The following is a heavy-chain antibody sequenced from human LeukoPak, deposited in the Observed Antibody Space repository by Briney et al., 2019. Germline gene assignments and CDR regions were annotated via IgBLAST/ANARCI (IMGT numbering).Heavy chain of an antibody. V-gene: IGHV1-18*01. D-gene: IGHD3-9*01. CDR3: ARDRLLRYFDWLFTPSDAFDI. Sequence: ASVKVSFTASGYTFTSYGISWVRQAPGQGLEWMGWISAYNGNTNYAQKLQGRVTMTTDTSTSTAYMELRSLRSDDTAVYYCARDRLLRYFDWLFTPSDAFDIWGQGTMVTVSS. CDR1: GYTFTSYG. CDR2: ISAYNGNT. J-gene: IGHJ3*02.